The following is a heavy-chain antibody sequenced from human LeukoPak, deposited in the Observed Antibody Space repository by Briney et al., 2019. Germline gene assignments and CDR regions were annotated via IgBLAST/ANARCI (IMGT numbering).Heavy chain of an antibody. J-gene: IGHJ4*02. CDR3: ARGVWDSRDSFYYFDY. Sequence: GGSLRLSCAASGFTFSSYGMHWVRQAPGKGLEWVAVISYDGSNKYYADSVKGRFTISRDNSKNTLYLQMNSLRAEDTAVYYCARGVWDSRDSFYYFDYWGQGTLVTVSS. V-gene: IGHV3-30*03. CDR2: ISYDGSNK. D-gene: IGHD3-22*01. CDR1: GFTFSSYG.